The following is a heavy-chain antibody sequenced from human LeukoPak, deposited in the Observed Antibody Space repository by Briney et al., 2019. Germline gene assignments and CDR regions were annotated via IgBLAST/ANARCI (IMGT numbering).Heavy chain of an antibody. CDR2: IYYTGST. D-gene: IGHD6-13*01. V-gene: IGHV4-59*08. J-gene: IGHJ4*02. CDR1: GGSISTYY. Sequence: SETLSLTCTVSGGSISTYYWNWIRQPPGKGLEWIGYIYYTGSTNYNPSLKSRVTTSVDTSKNQFSLKLSSVTAADTAVYYCARHGGSYSSSWNDYWGQGTLVTVSS. CDR3: ARHGGSYSSSWNDY.